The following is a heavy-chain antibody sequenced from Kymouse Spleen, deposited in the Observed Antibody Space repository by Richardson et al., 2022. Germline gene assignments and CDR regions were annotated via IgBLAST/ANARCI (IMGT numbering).Heavy chain of an antibody. CDR2: INHSGST. Sequence: QVQLQQWGAGLLKPSETLSLTCAVYGGSFSGYYWSWIRQPPGKGLEWIGEINHSGSTNYNPSLKSRVTISVDTSKNQFSLKLSSVTAADTAVYYCARGDSYGCFDYWGQGTLVTVSS. J-gene: IGHJ4*02. V-gene: IGHV4-34*01. D-gene: IGHD5-18,IGHD5-18*01. CDR1: GGSFSGYY. CDR3: ARGDSYGCFDY.